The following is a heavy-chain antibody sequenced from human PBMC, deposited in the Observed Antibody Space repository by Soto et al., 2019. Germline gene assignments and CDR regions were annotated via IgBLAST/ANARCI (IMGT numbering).Heavy chain of an antibody. Sequence: GGSLRLSCAASGFTFSSYGMHWVRQAPGKGLEWVAVIWYDGSNKYYADSVKGRFTISRDNSKNTLYLQMNSLRAEDTAVYYCTRGMLYDILTGYPMDVWGQGTTVTVSS. V-gene: IGHV3-33*01. D-gene: IGHD3-9*01. J-gene: IGHJ6*02. CDR2: IWYDGSNK. CDR1: GFTFSSYG. CDR3: TRGMLYDILTGYPMDV.